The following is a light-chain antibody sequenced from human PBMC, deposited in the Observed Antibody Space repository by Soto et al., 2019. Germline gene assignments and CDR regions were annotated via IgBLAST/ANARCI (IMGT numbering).Light chain of an antibody. J-gene: IGKJ5*01. V-gene: IGKV1-39*01. Sequence: DIQMTQSPYSLSASVGDRVTITCRASQNIRNFLNWYQHKPGKAPKLLIYSTSTLETGVPSRFSGSGSGTDFTLTISGLQSDDFATYFCQQSYSTPPITFGQGTRLEIE. CDR2: STS. CDR1: QNIRNF. CDR3: QQSYSTPPIT.